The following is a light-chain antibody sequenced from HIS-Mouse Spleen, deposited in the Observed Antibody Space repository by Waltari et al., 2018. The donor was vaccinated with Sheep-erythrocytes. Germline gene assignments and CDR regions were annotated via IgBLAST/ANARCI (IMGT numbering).Light chain of an antibody. J-gene: IGLJ3*02. CDR1: SSDVGGYNY. CDR2: EAS. CDR3: SSYTSSSTWV. Sequence: QSALTQPASVSGSPGQSITISCTGTSSDVGGYNYVSWYQQHPGKAPKLRLYEASNRPPGVSNRFSGSTSGNTASLTISGLQAEDEADYYCSSYTSSSTWVFGGGTKLTVL. V-gene: IGLV2-14*01.